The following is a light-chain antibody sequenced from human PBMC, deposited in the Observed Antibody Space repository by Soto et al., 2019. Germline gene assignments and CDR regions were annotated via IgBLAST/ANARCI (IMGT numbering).Light chain of an antibody. CDR2: GAS. J-gene: IGKJ5*01. CDR1: QSLSSK. CDR3: QQYYSRSRA. Sequence: VLVNQSPAPLSVVSCVKPNLHWRASQSLSSKLAWNQQKPGQAHTRLIYGASTWETDITARFSGSGSGTDFTLTVSSLHSEDLATDYCQQYYSRSRAFGQGTRLEIK. V-gene: IGKV3-15*01.